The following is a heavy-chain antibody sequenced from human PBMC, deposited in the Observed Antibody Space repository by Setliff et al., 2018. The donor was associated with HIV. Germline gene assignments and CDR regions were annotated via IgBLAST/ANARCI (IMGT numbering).Heavy chain of an antibody. Sequence: GGSLRLSCATSGFPFDNFGFHWVRQAPGKGLEWVSTISWFGRDIYYADSVRGRFTFSRDSAKNSLHLQMNSLKLEDTATYFCVKDASVSATNFYYFDVWGKGTTVTVSS. V-gene: IGHV3-9*01. CDR3: VKDASVSATNFYYFDV. CDR1: GFPFDNFG. J-gene: IGHJ6*03. CDR2: ISWFGRDI.